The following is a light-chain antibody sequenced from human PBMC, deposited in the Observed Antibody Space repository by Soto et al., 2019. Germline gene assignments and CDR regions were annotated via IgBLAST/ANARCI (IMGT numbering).Light chain of an antibody. CDR1: QSVGTN. CDR2: GAS. Sequence: EIVMTQSPATLSVSPGESVTLSCRASQSVGTNLAWYQQKPGQAPSLLIYGASTRATGIPARFSGSGSGTDFTLTISRLEPEDFAVYYCQQYGSSPTFGQGTRLEIK. J-gene: IGKJ5*01. V-gene: IGKV3-15*01. CDR3: QQYGSSPT.